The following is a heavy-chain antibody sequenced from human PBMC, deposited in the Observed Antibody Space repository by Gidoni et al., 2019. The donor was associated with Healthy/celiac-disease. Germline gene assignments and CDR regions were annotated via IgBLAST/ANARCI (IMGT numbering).Heavy chain of an antibody. V-gene: IGHV3-23*04. CDR2: ISGSGGST. Sequence: EVQLVEAGGGLVQPGGSRRLSFASYVCTFSSVAMCWVRQAPWKGLEWVSAISGSGGSTYYEDSLKGRFTISRDNSTNTLYLQMNSLRAEDTAVYYCAKASSGWEYFDYWGQGTLVTVSS. CDR1: VCTFSSVA. J-gene: IGHJ4*02. CDR3: AKASSGWEYFDY. D-gene: IGHD6-19*01.